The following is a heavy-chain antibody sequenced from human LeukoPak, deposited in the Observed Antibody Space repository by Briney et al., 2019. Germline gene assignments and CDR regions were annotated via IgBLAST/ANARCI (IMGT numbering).Heavy chain of an antibody. D-gene: IGHD3-22*01. Sequence: PGRSLRLSCAASGFTFSDYYMSWIRQAPGKGLEWVSYISSSGSTIYYADSVKGRFAISRDNAKNSLYLQMNSLRAEDTAVYYCARELADTYYYDSSGYQSHRGFDYWGQGTLVTVSS. V-gene: IGHV3-11*01. CDR1: GFTFSDYY. CDR2: ISSSGSTI. J-gene: IGHJ4*02. CDR3: ARELADTYYYDSSGYQSHRGFDY.